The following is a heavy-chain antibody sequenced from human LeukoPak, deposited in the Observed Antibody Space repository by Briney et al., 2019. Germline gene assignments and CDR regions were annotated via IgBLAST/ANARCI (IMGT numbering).Heavy chain of an antibody. CDR3: ARRSLGGSGSYYNVPYFDY. CDR1: GGTFSSYA. CDR2: IIPIFGTA. J-gene: IGHJ4*02. Sequence: SVKVSCKASGGTFSSYAISWVRQAPGQGLEWMGGIIPIFGTANYAQKFQGRVTITADESTSTAYMELSNLRSEDTAVYYCARRSLGGSGSYYNVPYFDYWGQGTLVTVSS. V-gene: IGHV1-69*13. D-gene: IGHD3-10*01.